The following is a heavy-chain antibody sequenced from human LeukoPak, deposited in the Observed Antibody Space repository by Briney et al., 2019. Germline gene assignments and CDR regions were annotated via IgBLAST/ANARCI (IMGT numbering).Heavy chain of an antibody. D-gene: IGHD4-17*01. CDR1: GDSINAYY. J-gene: IGHJ4*02. CDR2: IYYSGST. V-gene: IGHV4-59*12. CDR3: ARVYGDPFIVVFDY. Sequence: SETLSLTCTVSGDSINAYYWGWIRQPPGKGLEWIGYIYYSGSTYYNPSLKSRVTISVDTSKNQFSLKLSSVTAADTAVYYCARVYGDPFIVVFDYWGQGTLVTVSS.